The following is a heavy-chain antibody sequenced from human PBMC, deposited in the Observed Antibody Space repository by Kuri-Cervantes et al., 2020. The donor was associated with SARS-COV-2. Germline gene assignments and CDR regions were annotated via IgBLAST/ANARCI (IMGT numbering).Heavy chain of an antibody. Sequence: ASVKVSCKASGYTFTSYGISRVRQAPGQGLEWMGWISAYNGNTNYAQKLQGRVTMTTDTSTSTAYMELRSLRSADTAVYYCARDHTRSGDGDYSLGWGQGTLVTVSS. V-gene: IGHV1-18*01. CDR2: ISAYNGNT. CDR3: ARDHTRSGDGDYSLG. D-gene: IGHD4-17*01. CDR1: GYTFTSYG. J-gene: IGHJ4*02.